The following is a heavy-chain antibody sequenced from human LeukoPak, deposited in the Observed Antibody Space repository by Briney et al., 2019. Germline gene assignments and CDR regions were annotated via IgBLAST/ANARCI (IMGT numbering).Heavy chain of an antibody. Sequence: PSVTLACKVYGYTFTSYYMRWARQPPGRGLEWVGWINTNGGGRNDAHKSQGRVTITRDTYNNTATMELNRLRSKDKAVYYCARATSIAAADCHTNYYMDVWGQGTTVTVSS. D-gene: IGHD6-13*01. CDR1: GYTFTSYY. CDR3: ARATSIAAADCHTNYYMDV. J-gene: IGHJ6*03. V-gene: IGHV1-2*02. CDR2: INTNGGGR.